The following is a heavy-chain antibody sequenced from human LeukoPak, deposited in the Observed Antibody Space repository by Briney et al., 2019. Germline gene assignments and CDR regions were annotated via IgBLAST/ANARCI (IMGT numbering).Heavy chain of an antibody. J-gene: IGHJ4*02. CDR3: ARHVFSSSRIDY. CDR2: IYYSGST. V-gene: IGHV4-59*08. D-gene: IGHD6-6*01. Sequence: GYIYYSGSTNYNPSLKSRVTISVDTSKNQFSLKLSSVTAADTAVYYCARHVFSSSRIDYWGQGTLVTVSS.